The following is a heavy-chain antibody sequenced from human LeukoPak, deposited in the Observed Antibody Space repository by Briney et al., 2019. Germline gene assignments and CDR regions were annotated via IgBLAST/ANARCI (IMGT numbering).Heavy chain of an antibody. CDR3: ARVYVPSGYWTFDY. CDR1: GASISNNY. V-gene: IGHV4-59*01. J-gene: IGHJ4*02. Sequence: SETLSLTCTVSGASISNNYWSWIRQSPGKGLEWIGYIYYSGSTDYNPSLKSRVAMSLDTSKNQFSLKLSSVNTADTAVYYCARVYVPSGYWTFDYWGQGTLVTVSS. D-gene: IGHD3-22*01. CDR2: IYYSGST.